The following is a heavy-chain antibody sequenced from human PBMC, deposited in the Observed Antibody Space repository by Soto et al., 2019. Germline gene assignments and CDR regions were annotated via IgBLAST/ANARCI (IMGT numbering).Heavy chain of an antibody. CDR2: SNNKANSYTT. J-gene: IGHJ6*02. V-gene: IGHV3-72*01. CDR3: TSAVRDIRASGLDA. CDR1: GFIFSDHY. Sequence: EVQLLASGGGLVQPGGSLRLSCAASGFIFSDHYMDWVRQAPGKGLEWLARSNNKANSYTTDYAASVKGRFTVSRDDSNNSIYLQMNSLKTEDTCVYYCTSAVRDIRASGLDAWGQGTTVTFSS.